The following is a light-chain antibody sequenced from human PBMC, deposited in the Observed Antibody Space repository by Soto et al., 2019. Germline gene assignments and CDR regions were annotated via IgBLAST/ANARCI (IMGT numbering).Light chain of an antibody. Sequence: SYELTQPPSVSVAPGQTASIACGGNNIGRKSVHWYQQKPGQAPVLVVYDDRDRPSGIPERFSGSNSGNTATLTISRVEAGDEADYYCQVWDITGDPNYVFGTGTQLTVL. CDR2: DDR. V-gene: IGLV3-21*02. CDR1: NIGRKS. J-gene: IGLJ1*01. CDR3: QVWDITGDPNYV.